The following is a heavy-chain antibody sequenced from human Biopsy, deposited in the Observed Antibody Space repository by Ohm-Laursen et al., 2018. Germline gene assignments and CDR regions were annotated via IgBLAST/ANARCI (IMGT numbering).Heavy chain of an antibody. CDR1: GYTFNTYD. CDR3: AREGAFGDTDAYYGLDV. Sequence: SVTVSCKASGYTFNTYDINWVRQAAGQGPEWMGWMDPNSGNTGFAQKFQGRITMTRSTSITTAYMELTNLRSEDTAVYYCAREGAFGDTDAYYGLDVWGLGTTVTVSS. D-gene: IGHD3-16*01. V-gene: IGHV1-8*01. CDR2: MDPNSGNT. J-gene: IGHJ6*02.